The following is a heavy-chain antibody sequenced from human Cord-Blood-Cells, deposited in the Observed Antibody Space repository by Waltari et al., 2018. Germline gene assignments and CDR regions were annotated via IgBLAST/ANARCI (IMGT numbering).Heavy chain of an antibody. V-gene: IGHV3-30*18. CDR2: ISYDRSNK. Sequence: QVQLVESGGGVVEPGRSLRLCCAASGFTFRSYGMHWVRQAPGKGREWVAVISYDRSNKYYADSVKGRFTISRDNSKNTLYLQMNSLRAEDTAVYYCAKDRHALDVFDIWGQGTMVTVSS. D-gene: IGHD2-8*01. CDR1: GFTFRSYG. CDR3: AKDRHALDVFDI. J-gene: IGHJ3*02.